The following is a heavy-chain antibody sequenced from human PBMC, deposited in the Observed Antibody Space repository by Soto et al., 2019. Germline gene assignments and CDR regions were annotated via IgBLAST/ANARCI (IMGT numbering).Heavy chain of an antibody. D-gene: IGHD3-3*01. CDR2: IDPTDSEA. Sequence: GGSLKISCDASGYSFTSLWIKLVRPLPGKGLEWVGNIDPTDSEARYSPSFQGHVRFSVDTSKNTAFLQWNGLKAEDTAVYYCATSTLFGVVDTFNVCGQGTMVTVSS. V-gene: IGHV5-10-1*01. CDR3: ATSTLFGVVDTFNV. CDR1: GYSFTSLW. J-gene: IGHJ3*01.